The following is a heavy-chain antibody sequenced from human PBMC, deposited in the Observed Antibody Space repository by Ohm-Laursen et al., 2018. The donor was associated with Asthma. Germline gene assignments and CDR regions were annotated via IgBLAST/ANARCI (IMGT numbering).Heavy chain of an antibody. Sequence: RSLRLSCTASGFIFNTLSMHWVRQPPGKGLEWVSVISYDGTDTAYADSVKGRFFISRDNSKDTLYLQINTLRVEDTAIYFCARGQMLGYSYGYPSDWGQGTLVTVSS. CDR3: ARGQMLGYSYGYPSD. D-gene: IGHD6-25*01. V-gene: IGHV3-30-3*01. J-gene: IGHJ4*02. CDR2: ISYDGTDT. CDR1: GFIFNTLS.